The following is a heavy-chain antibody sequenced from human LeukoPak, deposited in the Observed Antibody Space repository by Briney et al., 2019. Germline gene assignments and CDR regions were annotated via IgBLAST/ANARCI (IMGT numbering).Heavy chain of an antibody. V-gene: IGHV1-69*04. J-gene: IGHJ5*02. CDR2: IIPILGIA. CDR1: GGTFSSYA. Sequence: SVKVSCKASGGTFSSYAISWVRQAPGQGLEWMGRIIPILGIANYAQKFQGRVTITADKSTSTAYMELSGLRSEDTAVYYCARDLDWFDPWGQGTLVTVSS. CDR3: ARDLDWFDP.